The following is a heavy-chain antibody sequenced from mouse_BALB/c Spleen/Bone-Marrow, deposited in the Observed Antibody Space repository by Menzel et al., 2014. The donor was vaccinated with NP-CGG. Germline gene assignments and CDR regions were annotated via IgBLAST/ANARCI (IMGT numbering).Heavy chain of an antibody. V-gene: IGHV1-4*02. J-gene: IGHJ3*01. CDR2: IVPSSGHT. D-gene: IGHD4-1*01. CDR1: GYTFTSYT. Sequence: VQLQQSGAELARPGASVKMSCKASGYTFTSYTIQWVKRRPGQGLEWVGYIVPSSGHTDYNQHFKDKTTLTADKSSSTAYMQLSSLTSADYAVEYCAREARTGAWFAYWGQGTLVTVSA. CDR3: AREARTGAWFAY.